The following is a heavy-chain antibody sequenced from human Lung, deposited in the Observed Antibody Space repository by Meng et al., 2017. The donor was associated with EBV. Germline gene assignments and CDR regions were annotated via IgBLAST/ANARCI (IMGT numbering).Heavy chain of an antibody. V-gene: IGHV3-74*01. CDR3: VRGYGGSYLGGDH. D-gene: IGHD1-26*01. CDR1: GGSVSSGNW. CDR2: INSDGSST. J-gene: IGHJ5*02. Sequence: AQLQECGPRLVEPSQTLSLICTVSGGSVSSGNWWSWVRQAPGKGLVWVSRINSDGSSTSYADSVKGRFSISRDNAKNTLYLQMNSLTVDDTAIYYCVRGYGGSYLGGDHWGQGTLVTVSS.